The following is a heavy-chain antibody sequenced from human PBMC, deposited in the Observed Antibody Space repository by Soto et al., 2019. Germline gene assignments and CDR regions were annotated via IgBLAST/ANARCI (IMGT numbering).Heavy chain of an antibody. CDR1: GFPFSSYG. Sequence: GGSLRLSCAASGFPFSSYGMHWVRQAPGKGLEWVAIISYNASNKSYADSVRGRFTISRDNSKSTLYLQMNSLRTEDTAVYYCAKEVPTNPLDSWGQGTLVTVSS. V-gene: IGHV3-30*18. CDR2: ISYNASNK. J-gene: IGHJ4*02. CDR3: AKEVPTNPLDS. D-gene: IGHD2-2*01.